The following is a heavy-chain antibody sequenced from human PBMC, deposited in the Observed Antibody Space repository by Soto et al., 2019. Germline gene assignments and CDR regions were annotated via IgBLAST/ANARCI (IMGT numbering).Heavy chain of an antibody. CDR2: INHSGST. CDR1: GGSFSGYY. V-gene: IGHV4-34*01. CDR3: ARYNGSGMDYYGMDV. D-gene: IGHD3-10*01. Sequence: AVYGGSFSGYYWSWIRQPPGKGLEWIGEINHSGSTNYNPSLKSRVTISVDTSKNQFSLKLSSVTAADTAVYYCARYNGSGMDYYGMDVWGQGTTVTVSS. J-gene: IGHJ6*02.